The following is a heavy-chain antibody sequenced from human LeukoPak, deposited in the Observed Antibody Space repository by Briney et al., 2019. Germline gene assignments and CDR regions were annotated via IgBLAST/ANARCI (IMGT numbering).Heavy chain of an antibody. Sequence: SETLSLTCTVSGGSVTDYYWSWIRQSPGKGLEWIGYIYYTGTSYNPSLKSRVTISADTSKNQFSLKLISVTAADTAVYYCARDKGTSYLSSFDYWGQGTLVTVSS. V-gene: IGHV4-59*02. CDR2: IYYTGT. CDR1: GGSVTDYY. D-gene: IGHD6-6*01. CDR3: ARDKGTSYLSSFDY. J-gene: IGHJ4*02.